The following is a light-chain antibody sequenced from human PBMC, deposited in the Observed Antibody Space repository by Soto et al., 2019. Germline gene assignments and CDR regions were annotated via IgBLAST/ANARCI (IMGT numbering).Light chain of an antibody. Sequence: EIVLTQSPGTLSLSVGERVTLSCRASQSVSSYLAWYQQTPGQAPRLLIYDTSNRATGTPDRFSGSGSGTDFTLTISRLETEDFTVYYCQQYGSSPLTFGGGTKVDIK. CDR2: DTS. J-gene: IGKJ4*01. CDR1: QSVSSY. CDR3: QQYGSSPLT. V-gene: IGKV3-20*01.